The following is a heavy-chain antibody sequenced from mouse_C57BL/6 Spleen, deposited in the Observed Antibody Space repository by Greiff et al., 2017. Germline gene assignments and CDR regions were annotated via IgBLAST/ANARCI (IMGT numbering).Heavy chain of an antibody. J-gene: IGHJ3*01. Sequence: QVQLQQSGPELVKPGASVKISCKASGYAFSSSWMNWVKQRPGKGLEWIGRIYPGDGDTNYNGKFKGKATLTADKSSSTAYMQLSSLTSEDSAVXLCARGGDSGFAYWGQGTLVTVSA. CDR3: ARGGDSGFAY. D-gene: IGHD3-1*01. CDR1: GYAFSSSW. V-gene: IGHV1-82*01. CDR2: IYPGDGDT.